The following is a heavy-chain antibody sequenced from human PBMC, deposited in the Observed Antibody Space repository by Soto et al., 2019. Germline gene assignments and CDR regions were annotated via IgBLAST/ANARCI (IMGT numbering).Heavy chain of an antibody. D-gene: IGHD1-26*01. Sequence: SETLSLTCAVSGGSISSSNWWSWVRQPPGKGLEWIGEIYHSGSTNYNPSLKSRVTISVDKSKNQFSLKLSSVTAADTAVYYCARAGYSGSNSQRAYFDYWGQGTLVTVSS. CDR1: GGSISSSNW. CDR2: IYHSGST. CDR3: ARAGYSGSNSQRAYFDY. V-gene: IGHV4-4*02. J-gene: IGHJ4*02.